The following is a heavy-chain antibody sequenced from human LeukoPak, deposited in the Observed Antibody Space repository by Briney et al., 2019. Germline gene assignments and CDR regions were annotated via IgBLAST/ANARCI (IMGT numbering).Heavy chain of an antibody. V-gene: IGHV4-34*01. J-gene: IGHJ4*02. Sequence: SETLSLTCAVYGGPFSGYYWSWIRQPPGKGLEWIGEINHSGSTNYNPSLKSRVTISVDTSKNQFSLKLSSVTAADTAVYYCASGPRYYDILTGYYIGPSFDYWGQGTLVTVSS. CDR1: GGPFSGYY. D-gene: IGHD3-9*01. CDR3: ASGPRYYDILTGYYIGPSFDY. CDR2: INHSGST.